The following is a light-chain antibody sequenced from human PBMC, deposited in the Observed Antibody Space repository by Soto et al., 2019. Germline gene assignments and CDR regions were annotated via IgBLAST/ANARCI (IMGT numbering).Light chain of an antibody. CDR3: QQYGGSPTWT. Sequence: EIVLTQSPATLSLSPGERATLSCRASQSVSSYLAWYQQKPGQAPRLLIYGASNRATGIPDRFSGSGSGTDFTLTISRLEPEDSAVYYCQQYGGSPTWTFGQGTKVDIK. J-gene: IGKJ1*01. V-gene: IGKV3-20*01. CDR2: GAS. CDR1: QSVSSY.